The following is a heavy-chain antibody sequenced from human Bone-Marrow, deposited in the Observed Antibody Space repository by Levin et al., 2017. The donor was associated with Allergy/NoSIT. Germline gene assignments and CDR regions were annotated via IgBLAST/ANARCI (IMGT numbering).Heavy chain of an antibody. CDR1: GASISRYY. CDR2: VYHTGST. V-gene: IGHV4-59*01. CDR3: ATDTDGYNTGWYYFDY. J-gene: IGHJ4*02. Sequence: SETLSLTCTVSGASISRYYWSWIRQPPGQGLEWVGYVYHTGSTTYNPSLKSRATISLDTSKNQISLKLTSVTAADTAVYYCATDTDGYNTGWYYFDYWGQGSLVTVSS. D-gene: IGHD6-19*01.